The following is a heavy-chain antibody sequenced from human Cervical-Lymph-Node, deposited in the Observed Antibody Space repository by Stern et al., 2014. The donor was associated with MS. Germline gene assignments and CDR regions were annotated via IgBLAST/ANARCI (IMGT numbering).Heavy chain of an antibody. D-gene: IGHD5-18*01. CDR3: AKGIGYSYGWGFDY. V-gene: IGHV3-23*04. CDR2: ISGSGDKT. Sequence: EVQLVQSGGGLVLPGGSLRLSCAASGFTFSYYAMNWVRQAPGKGLEWVLSISGSGDKTYYADSVKGRFTISRDNSRNTLYLQMHSLKTGDTAVYYCAKGIGYSYGWGFDYWGQGTPVTVAS. CDR1: GFTFSYYA. J-gene: IGHJ4*02.